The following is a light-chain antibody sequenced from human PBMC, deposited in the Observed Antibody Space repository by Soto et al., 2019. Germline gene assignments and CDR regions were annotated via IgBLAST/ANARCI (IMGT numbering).Light chain of an antibody. CDR1: SSDVGGYNY. J-gene: IGLJ1*01. CDR3: SSYTSTYTYV. CDR2: DVS. Sequence: QSALTQPASVSGSPGQSITISCTGTSSDVGGYNYVSWYQQHPGKALKLMIYDVSNRPSGVSDRFSGSKSGNTASLTISGLQAEDEADFYCSSYTSTYTYVFGTGTKVTVL. V-gene: IGLV2-14*01.